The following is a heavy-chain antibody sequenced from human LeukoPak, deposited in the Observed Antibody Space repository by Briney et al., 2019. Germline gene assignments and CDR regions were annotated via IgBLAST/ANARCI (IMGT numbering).Heavy chain of an antibody. CDR2: ISAYNGNT. J-gene: IGHJ6*03. CDR3: ARVNTNYDILAFMDV. D-gene: IGHD3-9*01. V-gene: IGHV1-18*01. Sequence: GASVKVSCKASGYTFTSYGISWVRQAPGQGLEWMGWISAYNGNTNYAQKLQGRVTMTTDTSTSTAYMELRSLRSDDTAVYYCARVNTNYDILAFMDVWGKGTTVTVSS. CDR1: GYTFTSYG.